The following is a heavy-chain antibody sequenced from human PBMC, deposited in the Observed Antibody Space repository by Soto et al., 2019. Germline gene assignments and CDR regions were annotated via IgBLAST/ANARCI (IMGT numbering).Heavy chain of an antibody. D-gene: IGHD6-19*01. CDR3: ARDRLLAVTGLLHY. J-gene: IGHJ4*02. V-gene: IGHV1-18*01. Sequence: QVQLVQSGAEVKKPGASVKVSCKTSGYPFTSYGINWVRQAPGQGPEWMGWISAYNGKTSYTQKFQGRVTMTTDTSTSTAYMELRSLRSVDTAVYYCARDRLLAVTGLLHYWGQGTLVTVSS. CDR1: GYPFTSYG. CDR2: ISAYNGKT.